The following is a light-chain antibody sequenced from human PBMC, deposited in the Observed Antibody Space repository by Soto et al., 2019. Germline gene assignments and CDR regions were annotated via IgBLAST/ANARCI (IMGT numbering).Light chain of an antibody. V-gene: IGKV3-11*01. J-gene: IGKJ3*01. CDR1: QSVSSY. CDR3: QQRSNRGFT. Sequence: VLTQSPATRSLCGWEIASLSCRASQSVSSYLAWYQQKPGQAPRLLIYDASNRATGIPARFSGSGSGTDFTLTISSLEPEDFAVYYCQQRSNRGFTFGPGTKVDI. CDR2: DAS.